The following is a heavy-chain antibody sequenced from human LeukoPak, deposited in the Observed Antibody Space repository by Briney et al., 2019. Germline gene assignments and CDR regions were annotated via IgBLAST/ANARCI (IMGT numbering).Heavy chain of an antibody. J-gene: IGHJ4*02. D-gene: IGHD5-12*01. Sequence: GASVKVSCKASGYTFTSNGISWVRQAPGQGLEWMGWISAYNGNINYAQRFQGRVTMTTDTSTSTAYMELRSLRSDDTAVYYCARDPVYSGADLDYWGQGTLVTVSS. CDR3: ARDPVYSGADLDY. CDR2: ISAYNGNI. CDR1: GYTFTSNG. V-gene: IGHV1-18*01.